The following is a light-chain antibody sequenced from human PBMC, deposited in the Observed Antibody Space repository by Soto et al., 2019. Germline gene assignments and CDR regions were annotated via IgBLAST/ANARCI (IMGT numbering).Light chain of an antibody. CDR3: QQRSHWSGT. Sequence: EIVLTQSPATLSLSPGERATLSCRASQSVSNYLAWYQQRPGQAPRLLIYDASNRATGIPARFSGSGSGTDFTLLSTHLEPGGFPVDDCQQRSHWSGTLGQGPKVDIK. CDR2: DAS. J-gene: IGKJ1*01. CDR1: QSVSNY. V-gene: IGKV3-11*01.